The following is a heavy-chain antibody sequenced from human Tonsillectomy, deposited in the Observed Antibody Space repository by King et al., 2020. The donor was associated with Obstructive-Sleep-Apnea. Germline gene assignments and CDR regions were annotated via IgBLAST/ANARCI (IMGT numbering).Heavy chain of an antibody. Sequence: VQLVESGGGVVQPGGSLRLSCAASGFTFSSYAIHWVRQAPGKGLEWVAVISNDGSGKYYADSVKGRFTISRDNSQNTLYLQMNSLRAEDTAVYYCARGGVGYDYIWGTYRGDFDFWGQGTLVTVSS. CDR1: GFTFSSYA. CDR2: ISNDGSGK. CDR3: ARGGVGYDYIWGTYRGDFDF. D-gene: IGHD3-16*02. J-gene: IGHJ4*02. V-gene: IGHV3-30-3*01.